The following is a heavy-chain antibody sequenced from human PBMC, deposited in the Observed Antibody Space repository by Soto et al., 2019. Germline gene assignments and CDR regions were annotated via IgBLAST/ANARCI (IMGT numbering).Heavy chain of an antibody. CDR2: MNPNSGNT. CDR1: GYTFTSYD. V-gene: IGHV1-8*01. J-gene: IGHJ6*03. D-gene: IGHD3-3*01. Sequence: QVQLVQSGAEVKKPGASVKVSCKASGYTFTSYDINWVRQATGQGLEWMGWMNPNSGNTGYAQKFQGRVTRTRNTSISTAYMELSSLRSEDSAVYYCARTTTYYDFWSGYYRGGYYYYYMDVWGKGTTVTVSS. CDR3: ARTTTYYDFWSGYYRGGYYYYYMDV.